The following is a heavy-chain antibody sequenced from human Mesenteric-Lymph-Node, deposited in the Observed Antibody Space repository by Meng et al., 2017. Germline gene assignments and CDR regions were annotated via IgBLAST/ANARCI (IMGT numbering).Heavy chain of an antibody. CDR2: INHSGST. J-gene: IGHJ4*02. V-gene: IGHV4-34*01. CDR1: GGSFSGYY. D-gene: IGHD2-21*01. CDR3: ASFDHIPRRNYFDY. Sequence: QRQQWGDGMLQPSETLSLTCAVYGGSFSGYYWSWIRQPPGKGLEWIGEINHSGSTNYNPSLKSRVTISVDTSKNQFSLNLNSMTAADTAVYYCASFDHIPRRNYFDYWGQGTLVTVSS.